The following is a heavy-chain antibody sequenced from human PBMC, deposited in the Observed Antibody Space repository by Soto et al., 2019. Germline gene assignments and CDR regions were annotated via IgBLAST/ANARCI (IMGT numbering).Heavy chain of an antibody. Sequence: GESLKISCKGSGYSFTSYWIGWVRQMPGKGLEWMGITYPGDSDTRYSPSFQGQVTISADKSISTAYLQWSSLKASDTAMYYCARGEGYCSGGRCHARGYGMEVWGQGTTVTVS. V-gene: IGHV5-51*01. CDR1: GYSFTSYW. CDR2: TYPGDSDT. J-gene: IGHJ6*02. D-gene: IGHD2-15*01. CDR3: ARGEGYCSGGRCHARGYGMEV.